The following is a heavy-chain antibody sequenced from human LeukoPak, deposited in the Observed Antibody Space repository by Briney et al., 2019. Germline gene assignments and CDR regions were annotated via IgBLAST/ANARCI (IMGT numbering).Heavy chain of an antibody. V-gene: IGHV4-59*01. Sequence: PSETLSLTCTVSGGSISSYYWSRIRQPPGKGLEWIGYIYYSGSTNYNPSLKSRVTISVDTSKNQFSLKLSSVTAADTAVYYCARDTYGSGYNWFDPWGQGTLVTVSS. CDR1: GGSISSYY. J-gene: IGHJ5*02. CDR3: ARDTYGSGYNWFDP. D-gene: IGHD3-10*01. CDR2: IYYSGST.